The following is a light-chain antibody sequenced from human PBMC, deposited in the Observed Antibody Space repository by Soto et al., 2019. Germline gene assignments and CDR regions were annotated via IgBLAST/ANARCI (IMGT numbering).Light chain of an antibody. CDR2: DVI. Sequence: QSALTQPASVSGSPGQSITISCTGTSSDVGGYNYASWYQQHPGKAPKVMIYDVINRPSGVSNRFSGSKSGNTASLTISGLQAEDEADYYCSSYTISGTRVFGGGTKVTVL. CDR3: SSYTISGTRV. J-gene: IGLJ2*01. CDR1: SSDVGGYNY. V-gene: IGLV2-14*01.